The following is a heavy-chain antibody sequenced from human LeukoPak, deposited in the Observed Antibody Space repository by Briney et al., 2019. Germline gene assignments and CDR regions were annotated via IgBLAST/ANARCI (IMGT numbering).Heavy chain of an antibody. J-gene: IGHJ4*02. V-gene: IGHV4-39*01. Sequence: SETLSLTCTVSGSSISSSNYNWGWIRQPPGKGLEWLGCISYTRGTYYTPSLKSRVAISVDTSRNQFSLKLTSVTAADTAVYFCVRLRYFDNTFDYWGQGTLVTVSS. D-gene: IGHD3-9*01. CDR1: GSSISSSNYN. CDR2: ISYTRGT. CDR3: VRLRYFDNTFDY.